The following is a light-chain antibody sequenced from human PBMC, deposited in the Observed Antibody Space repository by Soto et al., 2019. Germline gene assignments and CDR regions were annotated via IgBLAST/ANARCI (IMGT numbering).Light chain of an antibody. J-gene: IGKJ3*01. V-gene: IGKV3-20*01. CDR1: QSVSSSY. Sequence: EIVLTQSPGTLSLSPGERATLSCRASQSVSSSYLAWYQQKPGQAPRLLIYGASSRATGIPDRFSGSGSGTDFTLTISRLEPEDFAVYYCQQYDGPPLTFGPGTKVDI. CDR2: GAS. CDR3: QQYDGPPLT.